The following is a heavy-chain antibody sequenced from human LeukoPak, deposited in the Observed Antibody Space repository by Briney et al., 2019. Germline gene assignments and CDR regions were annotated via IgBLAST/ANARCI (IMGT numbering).Heavy chain of an antibody. D-gene: IGHD2-21*01. CDR3: TRQGVMGTDY. CDR2: FYYNGDT. Sequence: SETLSLTCTVSGVSISSSGYYWGWIRQSPENGLEWIGSFYYNGDTYYNPSLKNRVIISVDRSKNQFSLKVNSVTAADTAVYYCTRQGVMGTDYWGQGILVTVSS. J-gene: IGHJ4*02. V-gene: IGHV4-39*01. CDR1: GVSISSSGYY.